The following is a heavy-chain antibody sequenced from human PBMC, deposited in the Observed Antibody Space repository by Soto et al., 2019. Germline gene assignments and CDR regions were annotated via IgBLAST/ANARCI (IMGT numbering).Heavy chain of an antibody. CDR3: ARGADSSGWEYYYYYGMDV. D-gene: IGHD6-19*01. J-gene: IGHJ6*02. CDR2: IYSGGST. V-gene: IGHV3-53*01. CDR1: GFTVSSNY. Sequence: EVQLVESGGGLIQPGGSLRLSCAASGFTVSSNYMSWVRQAPGKGLEWVSVIYSGGSTYYADSVKGRFTISRDNSNDTLYLQMNSLRAEDTAVYYCARGADSSGWEYYYYYGMDVWGQGTTVTVSS.